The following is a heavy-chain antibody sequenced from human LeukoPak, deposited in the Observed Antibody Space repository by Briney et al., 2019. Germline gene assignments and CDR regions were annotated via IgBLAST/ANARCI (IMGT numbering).Heavy chain of an antibody. CDR2: INHSGST. V-gene: IGHV4-34*01. CDR1: GGSFSGYY. D-gene: IGHD5-18*01. Sequence: SSETLSLTCAVCGGSFSGYYWSWIRQPPGKGLEWIGEINHSGSTNYNPSLKSRVTISVDTSKNQFSLKLSSVTAADTAVYYCARGGYSYVVDYWGQGTLVTVSS. CDR3: ARGGYSYVVDY. J-gene: IGHJ4*02.